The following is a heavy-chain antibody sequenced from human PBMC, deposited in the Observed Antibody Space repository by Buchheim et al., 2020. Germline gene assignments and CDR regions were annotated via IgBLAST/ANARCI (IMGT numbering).Heavy chain of an antibody. CDR3: AKAWGYMDV. CDR2: ISYDGSNK. Sequence: QVQLVESGGGVVQPGRSLRLSCAASGFTFSSYGMHWVRQAPGKGLEWVAVISYDGSNKYYADSVKGRFTISRDNSKNTLYLQMNSLRAEDTAVYYCAKAWGYMDVWGQGTT. D-gene: IGHD3-16*01. V-gene: IGHV3-30*18. CDR1: GFTFSSYG. J-gene: IGHJ6*02.